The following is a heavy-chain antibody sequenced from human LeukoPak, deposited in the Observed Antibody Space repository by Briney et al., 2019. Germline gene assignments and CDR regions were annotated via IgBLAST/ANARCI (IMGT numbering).Heavy chain of an antibody. D-gene: IGHD2-8*01. CDR2: IKQDGSEK. Sequence: GGSLRLSCAASGFTFSDYYMTWIRQAPGKGLEWVANIKQDGSEKYYVDSVKGRFTISRDNAKNSLYLQMNSLRAEDTAVYYCARDNEGGDIVLMVYAHNWFDSWGQGTLVTVSS. CDR1: GFTFSDYY. CDR3: ARDNEGGDIVLMVYAHNWFDS. V-gene: IGHV3-7*01. J-gene: IGHJ5*01.